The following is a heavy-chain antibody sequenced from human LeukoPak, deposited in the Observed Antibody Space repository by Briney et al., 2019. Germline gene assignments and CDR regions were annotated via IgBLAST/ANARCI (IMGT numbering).Heavy chain of an antibody. J-gene: IGHJ3*01. CDR1: GGTFSSYA. Sequence: GAPGKASCKASGGTFSSYAISWVRRAPGPRLEWMGGILPIFGTADHAKKSQGRVTITADESTSTAYMELSSMRSEDRAVHYCTTYVDTAMGVDVFDVWGQGTMVTVSS. V-gene: IGHV1-69*13. CDR2: ILPIFGTA. D-gene: IGHD5-18*01. CDR3: TTYVDTAMGVDVFDV.